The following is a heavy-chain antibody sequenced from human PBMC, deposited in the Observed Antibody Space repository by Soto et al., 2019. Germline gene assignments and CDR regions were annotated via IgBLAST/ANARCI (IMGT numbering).Heavy chain of an antibody. J-gene: IGHJ6*03. CDR1: GFTFSSYG. Sequence: GGSLRLSCAASGFTFSSYGMHWVRQAPGKGLEWVAVIWYDGSNKYYADSVKGRFTISRDNSKNTLYLQMNSLRAEDTAVYYCAKYGDYPLSYYYYYYMDVWGKGTTVTVSS. CDR2: IWYDGSNK. CDR3: AKYGDYPLSYYYYYYMDV. D-gene: IGHD4-17*01. V-gene: IGHV3-33*06.